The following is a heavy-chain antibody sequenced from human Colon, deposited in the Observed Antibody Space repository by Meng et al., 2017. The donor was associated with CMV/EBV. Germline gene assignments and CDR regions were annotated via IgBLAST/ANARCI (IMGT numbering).Heavy chain of an antibody. Sequence: ASVKVSCKASGYTFTGYFLHWVRQARGQEPEWMGWLNPKTGGANLAKKFKGRVTLTRDTSISTGYMDVTSLTSDDSAVYYCARESSPTESGNKYYFDFWGQGTPVTVSS. V-gene: IGHV1-2*02. J-gene: IGHJ4*02. CDR3: ARESSPTESGNKYYFDF. D-gene: IGHD4-23*01. CDR1: GYTFTGYF. CDR2: LNPKTGGA.